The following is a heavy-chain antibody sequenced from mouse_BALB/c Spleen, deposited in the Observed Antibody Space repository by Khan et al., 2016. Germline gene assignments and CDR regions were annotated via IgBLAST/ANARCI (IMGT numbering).Heavy chain of an antibody. D-gene: IGHD1-1*01. CDR1: GYTFTSYW. Sequence: QVQLKQSGAELVKAGASVKMSCKASGYTFTSYWMHWVKQRLGQGLEWFAETNPTNGRTYYNEKFKSKATLTVDKSSSTAYMLLSGPTFEDSAVXYSARIKKIVATYFDYWGQGTTLTVSS. CDR3: ARIKKIVATYFDY. J-gene: IGHJ2*01. V-gene: IGHV1S81*02. CDR2: TNPTNGRT.